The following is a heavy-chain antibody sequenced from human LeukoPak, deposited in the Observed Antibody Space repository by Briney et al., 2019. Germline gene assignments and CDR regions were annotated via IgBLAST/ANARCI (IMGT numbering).Heavy chain of an antibody. D-gene: IGHD2-8*02. J-gene: IGHJ4*02. Sequence: SETLSLTCAVSGYSISRGYFWGWIRQPPGKGLEWIASIYHSGTTYYNPSLKSRVTISVDTSKNQFSLKLTSVTAADTAVYYCVRQIEAGGDHWGQGTLVTVSS. CDR2: IYHSGTT. CDR3: VRQIEAGGDH. V-gene: IGHV4-38-2*01. CDR1: GYSISRGYF.